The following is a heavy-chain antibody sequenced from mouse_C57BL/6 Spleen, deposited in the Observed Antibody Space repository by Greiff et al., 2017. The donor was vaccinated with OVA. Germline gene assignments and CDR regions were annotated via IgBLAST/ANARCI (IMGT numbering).Heavy chain of an antibody. D-gene: IGHD2-5*01. Sequence: QVQLQQSGAELVKPGASVKISCKASGYAFSSYWMNWVKQRPGKGLEWIGQIYPGDGATNYNGKFKGKATLTADKSSSTAYMQLSSLTSEDSAVYFCARSGSNYGAMDYWGQGTSVTVSS. J-gene: IGHJ4*01. CDR2: IYPGDGAT. CDR3: ARSGSNYGAMDY. CDR1: GYAFSSYW. V-gene: IGHV1-80*01.